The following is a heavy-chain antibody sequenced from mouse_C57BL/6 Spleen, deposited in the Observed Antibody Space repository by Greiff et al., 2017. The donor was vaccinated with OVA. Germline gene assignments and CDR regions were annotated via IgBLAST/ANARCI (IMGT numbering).Heavy chain of an antibody. CDR1: GFTFSSYA. V-gene: IGHV5-4*03. Sequence: EVKLVESGGGLVKPGGSLKLSCAASGFTFSSYAMSWVRQTPEKRLEWVATISDGGSYTYYPDNVKGRFTITRDNAKNNLYLQMSHLKSEDTARYYCARVTTVVDYWGQGTTLTVSS. CDR3: ARVTTVVDY. CDR2: ISDGGSYT. D-gene: IGHD1-1*01. J-gene: IGHJ2*01.